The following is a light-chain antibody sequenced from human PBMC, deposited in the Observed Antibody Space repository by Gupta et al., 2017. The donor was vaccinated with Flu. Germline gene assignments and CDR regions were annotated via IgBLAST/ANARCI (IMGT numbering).Light chain of an antibody. CDR2: ENN. CDR3: GTWDSSLSGV. V-gene: IGLV1-51*02. Sequence: QSVFTPPPSVSAAPGPNVTISCSGSSSNSGNNYVSWYQQLPGTAPKLLIYENNKRPSGIPDRFSGSKSGKSATLGITGLQTGDEADYYCGTWDSSLSGVFGGGTKLTVL. CDR1: SSNSGNNY. J-gene: IGLJ2*01.